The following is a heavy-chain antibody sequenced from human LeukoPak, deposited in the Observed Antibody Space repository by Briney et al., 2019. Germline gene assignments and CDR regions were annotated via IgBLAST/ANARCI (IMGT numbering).Heavy chain of an antibody. CDR3: ARDGANKVRGVHYFYMDV. CDR1: GYTFTCYY. CDR2: INPNSGGT. V-gene: IGHV1-2*06. Sequence: ASVKVSCKASGYTFTCYYIHWVRRAPGQGLEWVGRINPNSGGTDYAQRFQGRATMTRDTSISTAYMELSRLRSDDTAVYYCARDGANKVRGVHYFYMDVWGKGTTVTVSS. J-gene: IGHJ6*03. D-gene: IGHD3-10*01.